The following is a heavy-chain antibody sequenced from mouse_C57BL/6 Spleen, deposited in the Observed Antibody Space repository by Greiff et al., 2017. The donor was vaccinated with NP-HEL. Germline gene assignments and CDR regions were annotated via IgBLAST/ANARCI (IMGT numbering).Heavy chain of an antibody. Sequence: QVHVKQSGAELVRPGASVTLSCKASGYTFTDYEMHWVKQTPVQGLEWIGSIDPETGGTAYNQKFKGKATLTADKSSSTAYMELRSLTSEDSAVYYCTREEPYSNLYAMDYWGQGTSVTVSS. D-gene: IGHD2-5*01. V-gene: IGHV1-15*01. J-gene: IGHJ4*01. CDR1: GYTFTDYE. CDR2: IDPETGGT. CDR3: TREEPYSNLYAMDY.